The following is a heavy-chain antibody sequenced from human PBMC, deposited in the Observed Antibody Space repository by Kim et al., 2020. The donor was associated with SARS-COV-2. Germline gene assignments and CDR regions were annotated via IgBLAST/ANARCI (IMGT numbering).Heavy chain of an antibody. Sequence: GGSLRLSCAASGFTFDDYAMHWVRQAPGKGLEWVSGISWNSGSIGYADSVKGRFTISRDNAKNSLYLQMNSLRAEDTALYYCAKGTPHHGRFGELIDYWGQGTLVTVSS. CDR1: GFTFDDYA. CDR3: AKGTPHHGRFGELIDY. CDR2: ISWNSGSI. D-gene: IGHD3-10*01. V-gene: IGHV3-9*01. J-gene: IGHJ4*02.